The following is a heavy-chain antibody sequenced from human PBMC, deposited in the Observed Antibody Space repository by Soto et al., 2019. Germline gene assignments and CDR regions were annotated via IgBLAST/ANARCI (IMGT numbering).Heavy chain of an antibody. D-gene: IGHD5-18*01. CDR2: ISSSSSTI. CDR3: ARAAMVWPYNWFDP. V-gene: IGHV3-48*02. CDR1: GFTFSSYS. J-gene: IGHJ5*02. Sequence: EVQLVESGGGLVQPGGSLRLSCAASGFTFSSYSMNWVRQAPGKGLEWVSYISSSSSTIYYADSVKGRFTISRDNAKNSLYLQMNSLRDEDTAVYYCARAAMVWPYNWFDPWGQGTLFTVSS.